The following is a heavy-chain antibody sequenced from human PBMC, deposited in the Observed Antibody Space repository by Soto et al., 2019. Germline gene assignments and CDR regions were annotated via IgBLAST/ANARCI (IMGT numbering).Heavy chain of an antibody. J-gene: IGHJ4*02. Sequence: ASVKVSCKASGYTFTGYYMHWVRQAPGQGLEWMGWINPNSGGTNYAQKFQGRVTMTRDTSISTAYMELSRLRSDDTAVYYCAREAAAGFMVHDYWGQGTLVTVSS. V-gene: IGHV1-2*02. CDR2: INPNSGGT. D-gene: IGHD6-13*01. CDR3: AREAAAGFMVHDY. CDR1: GYTFTGYY.